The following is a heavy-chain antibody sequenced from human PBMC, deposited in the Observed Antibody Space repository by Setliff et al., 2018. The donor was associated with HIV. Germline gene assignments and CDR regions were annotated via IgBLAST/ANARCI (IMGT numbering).Heavy chain of an antibody. CDR2: IIPIFGSA. D-gene: IGHD2-15*01. V-gene: IGHV1-69*13. J-gene: IGHJ3*02. Sequence: SVKVSCKASGGTFSSYAISWVRQAPGQGLEWVGGIIPIFGSANYAQKFQGRVTVTADESTSTAYTELSSLRSEDTAVYYCARDLSHAVVVSASAFHIWGQGTMVTVSS. CDR1: GGTFSSYA. CDR3: ARDLSHAVVVSASAFHI.